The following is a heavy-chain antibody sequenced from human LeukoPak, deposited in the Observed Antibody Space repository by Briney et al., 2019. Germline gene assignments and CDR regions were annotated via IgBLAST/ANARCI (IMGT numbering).Heavy chain of an antibody. CDR2: IRQDDSEK. D-gene: IGHD3-16*02. CDR3: ASQFYVWGSYHDAFDI. J-gene: IGHJ3*02. Sequence: PGGSLRLSCSASGFTFSDYWMMWVRQAPGKGLEWVGNIRQDDSEKNYVDSVKGRFTISRDNAKNSLYLQMNSLRAEDTAVYYCASQFYVWGSYHDAFDIWGQGTMVTVSS. V-gene: IGHV3-7*01. CDR1: GFTFSDYW.